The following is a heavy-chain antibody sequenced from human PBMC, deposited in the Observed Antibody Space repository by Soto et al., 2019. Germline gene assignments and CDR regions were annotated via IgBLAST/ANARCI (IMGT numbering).Heavy chain of an antibody. CDR1: GFTFDDYA. D-gene: IGHD6-13*01. CDR2: INWNSGII. Sequence: EVPLVESGGGLVQPGRSLRLSCAASGFTFDDYAMHWVRQVPGKGLEWVSGINWNSGIIGYGDSVKGRFAISRDNAKNSLHLQMNSLSAEDTAFYYCVKDESINWYSGHFRHWGQGTLVTVSS. J-gene: IGHJ1*01. V-gene: IGHV3-9*01. CDR3: VKDESINWYSGHFRH.